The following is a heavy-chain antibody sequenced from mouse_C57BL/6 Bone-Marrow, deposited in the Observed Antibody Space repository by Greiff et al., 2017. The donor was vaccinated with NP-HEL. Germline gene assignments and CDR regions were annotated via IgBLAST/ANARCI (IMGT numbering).Heavy chain of an antibody. CDR1: GYTFTSYW. Sequence: EVQLQQSGTVLARPGASVKMSCKTSGYTFTSYWMHWVKQRPGQGLEWIGAIYPGNSDTSYNQKFKGKAKLTAVTSASTAYMELSSLTNEDSAVYYCTRARGLRYHYFYYWGQGTTLTVSS. CDR2: IYPGNSDT. J-gene: IGHJ2*01. D-gene: IGHD1-1*01. V-gene: IGHV1-5*01. CDR3: TRARGLRYHYFYY.